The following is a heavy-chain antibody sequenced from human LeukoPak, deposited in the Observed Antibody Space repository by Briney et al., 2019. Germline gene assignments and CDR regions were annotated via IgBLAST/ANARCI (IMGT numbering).Heavy chain of an antibody. CDR1: GFTFGDYA. V-gene: IGHV3-49*04. Sequence: GGSLRLSCTVSGFTFGDYAMSWVRQAPGKGLEWVGFIRSKAYGGTTEYAASVKGRFTISRDDSKNIAYLQMNSLKTEDTAVYYCTGPHYYGSRSYLPIDYWGQGTLVTVSS. CDR2: IRSKAYGGTT. D-gene: IGHD3-10*01. J-gene: IGHJ4*02. CDR3: TGPHYYGSRSYLPIDY.